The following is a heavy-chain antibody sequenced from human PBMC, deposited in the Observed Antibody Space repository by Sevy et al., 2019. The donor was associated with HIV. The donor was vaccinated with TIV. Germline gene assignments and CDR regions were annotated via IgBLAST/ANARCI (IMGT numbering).Heavy chain of an antibody. Sequence: ASVKVSCMVYGHTLNRLGIHWVRQAPGKGLEWMGSFDPEDGETFQAQKFQGRVTMTDDTSTDTAYMELSSLRAEDTAVYYCAATKDYYENSGSPFDYWGQGTLVTVSS. CDR3: AATKDYYENSGSPFDY. D-gene: IGHD3-22*01. CDR2: FDPEDGET. J-gene: IGHJ4*02. CDR1: GHTLNRLG. V-gene: IGHV1-24*01.